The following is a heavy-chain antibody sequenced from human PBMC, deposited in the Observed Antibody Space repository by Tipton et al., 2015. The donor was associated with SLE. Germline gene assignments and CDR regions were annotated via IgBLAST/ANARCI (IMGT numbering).Heavy chain of an antibody. CDR2: ISSSSSYT. D-gene: IGHD3-16*01. CDR3: VKGEGAFDI. Sequence: GSLRLSCAASGFTFSDYYMSWIRQAPGKGLEWVSYISSSSSYTNYADSVKGRFTISRDNSKNTLYLQMSSLRAEDTAVYYCVKGEGAFDIWGQGTMVTVSS. V-gene: IGHV3-11*06. J-gene: IGHJ3*02. CDR1: GFTFSDYY.